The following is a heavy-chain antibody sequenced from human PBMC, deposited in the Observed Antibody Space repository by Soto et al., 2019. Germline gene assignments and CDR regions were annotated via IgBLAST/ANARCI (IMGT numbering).Heavy chain of an antibody. Sequence: SETLSLTCTVSGGSISSYYWSWIRQPPGKGLEWIGFIFYSGSTNYNPSLKSRVTISVDTSKNQFSLKLSSVTAADTAVYYCARYSSSWYWFDPWGQGTLVTVSS. CDR1: GGSISSYY. CDR2: IFYSGST. D-gene: IGHD6-13*01. J-gene: IGHJ5*02. V-gene: IGHV4-59*01. CDR3: ARYSSSWYWFDP.